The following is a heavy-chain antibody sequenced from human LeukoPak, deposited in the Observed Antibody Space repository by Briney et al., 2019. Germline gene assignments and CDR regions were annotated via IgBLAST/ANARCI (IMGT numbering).Heavy chain of an antibody. J-gene: IGHJ4*02. CDR2: IYHSGNT. Sequence: SETLSLTCSVSGFSISGGYYWGWIRQPPGKGLEWLGSIYHSGNTDYNPSLKSRVTISVDTAKNKFFLRLGSVTAADTAVYYCARLVQITGTIPDWGKGTLVTVSS. CDR3: ARLVQITGTIPD. CDR1: GFSISGGYY. V-gene: IGHV4-38-2*02. D-gene: IGHD1-1*01.